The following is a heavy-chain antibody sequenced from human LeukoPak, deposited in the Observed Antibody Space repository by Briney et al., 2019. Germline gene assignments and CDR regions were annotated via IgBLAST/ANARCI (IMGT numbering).Heavy chain of an antibody. V-gene: IGHV3-30*04. CDR2: FSYDGSYK. CDR3: ARGTMVRGVISEVGY. Sequence: GGSLRLSCAASGFTFSSYAMHWVRQAPGKGLEWVAVFSYDGSYKYYADSVKGRFTISRDNSKSTLCLQMNSLRAEDTAVYYCARGTMVRGVISEVGYWGQGTMVTVSS. CDR1: GFTFSSYA. J-gene: IGHJ3*01. D-gene: IGHD3-10*01.